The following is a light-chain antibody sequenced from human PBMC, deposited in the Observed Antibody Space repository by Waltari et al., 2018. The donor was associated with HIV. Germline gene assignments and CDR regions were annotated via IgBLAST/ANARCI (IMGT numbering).Light chain of an antibody. J-gene: IGKJ1*01. Sequence: EIVMTQSPATLSVSPGERATLSCRASQSVSSNLAWYQQKPGQAPRLLIYVASTRATGIPARFSGSGSGTEFTLTISSLQSEDFAVYYCQQYNNWTFGQGTKVEIK. CDR1: QSVSSN. CDR2: VAS. V-gene: IGKV3-15*01. CDR3: QQYNNWT.